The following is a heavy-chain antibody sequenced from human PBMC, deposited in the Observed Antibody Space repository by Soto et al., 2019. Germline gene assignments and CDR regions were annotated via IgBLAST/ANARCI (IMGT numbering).Heavy chain of an antibody. Sequence: NPSETLSLTCTVSGGSISSGDYYWSWIRQPPGKGLEWIGYIYYSGSTYYNPSLKSRVTISVDTSKNQFSLKLSSVTAADTAVYYCARVFGVGGIQLWLLGYFDYWGQGTLVTVSS. CDR3: ARVFGVGGIQLWLLGYFDY. CDR1: GGSISSGDYY. CDR2: IYYSGST. J-gene: IGHJ4*02. D-gene: IGHD5-18*01. V-gene: IGHV4-30-4*01.